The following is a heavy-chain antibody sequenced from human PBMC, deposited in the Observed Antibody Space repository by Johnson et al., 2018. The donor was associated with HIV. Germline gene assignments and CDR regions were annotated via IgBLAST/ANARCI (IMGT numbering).Heavy chain of an antibody. CDR2: ISYDGSNK. V-gene: IGHV3-30*01. CDR1: GFTFSSYA. Sequence: VQVVESGGGVVQPGRSLRLSCAASGFTFSSYAMHWVRQAPGKGLEWVAVISYDGSNKYYADSVKGRFTISRDNSKNTLYLQMNSLRAEDTAVYYCARVGWDQNAFDSWGQGTMVTVSS. D-gene: IGHD1-26*01. CDR3: ARVGWDQNAFDS. J-gene: IGHJ3*02.